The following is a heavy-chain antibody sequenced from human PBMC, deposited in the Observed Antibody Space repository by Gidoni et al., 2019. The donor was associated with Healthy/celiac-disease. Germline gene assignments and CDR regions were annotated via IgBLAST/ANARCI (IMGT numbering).Heavy chain of an antibody. J-gene: IGHJ3*02. D-gene: IGHD1-26*01. CDR1: GYTFTSYY. CDR2: INPSGGST. V-gene: IGHV1-46*03. CDR3: ARDPFGAIVGATKGGGAFDI. Sequence: QVQLVQSGAEVKKPGSSVKVSCKASGYTFTSYYMHWVRQAPGQGLEWMGIINPSGGSTSYAQKFQGRVTMTRDTSTSTVYMELSSLRSEDTAVYYCARDPFGAIVGATKGGGAFDIWGQGTMVTVSS.